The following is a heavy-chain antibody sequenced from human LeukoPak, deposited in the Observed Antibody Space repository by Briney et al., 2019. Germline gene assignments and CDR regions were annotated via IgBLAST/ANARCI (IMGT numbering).Heavy chain of an antibody. Sequence: PGGSLRLSCAASGFTFSTYWMSWVRQAPGKGLEWVSAISGSGGSTYYADSVKGRFTISRDNSKNTLYLQMNSLRAEDTAVYYCAKVKLPRRDSITAMVFKYYYYYMDVWGKGTTVTVSS. J-gene: IGHJ6*03. CDR2: ISGSGGST. D-gene: IGHD5-18*01. CDR1: GFTFSTYW. CDR3: AKVKLPRRDSITAMVFKYYYYYMDV. V-gene: IGHV3-23*01.